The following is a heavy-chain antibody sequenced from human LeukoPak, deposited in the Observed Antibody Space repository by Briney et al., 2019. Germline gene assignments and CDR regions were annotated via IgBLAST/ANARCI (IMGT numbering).Heavy chain of an antibody. V-gene: IGHV4-38-2*02. CDR3: AVGGERDGYLPFDP. CDR1: GYSISSGYY. Sequence: SQTLSLTCTVSGYSISSGYYWGWIRQPPGKGLEWIGSIYHSGSTYYNPSLKSRVTISVDTSKNQFSLKLSSVTAADTAVYYCAVGGERDGYLPFDPWGQGTLVTVSS. CDR2: IYHSGST. J-gene: IGHJ5*02. D-gene: IGHD5-24*01.